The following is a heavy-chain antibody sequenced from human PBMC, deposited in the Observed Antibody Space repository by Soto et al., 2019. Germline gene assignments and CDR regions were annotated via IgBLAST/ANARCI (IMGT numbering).Heavy chain of an antibody. CDR2: IDHSGST. D-gene: IGHD3-22*01. V-gene: IGHV4-34*01. CDR3: ARTDRAIFYGMDV. J-gene: IGHJ6*02. Sequence: PSETLSLTCAVYGGSFSAYYWSWIRQPPGKGLEWIGEIDHSGSTNYNPSLESRVTISVDTSKSQFSLKVSSVTAADTAVYHCARTDRAIFYGMDVWGQGTTGTVS. CDR1: GGSFSAYY.